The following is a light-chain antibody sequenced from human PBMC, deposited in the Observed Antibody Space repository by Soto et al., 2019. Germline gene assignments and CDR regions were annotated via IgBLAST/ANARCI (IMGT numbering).Light chain of an antibody. V-gene: IGKV3-20*01. CDR1: QSVSSNY. CDR2: GAS. CDR3: QQYGSSPPT. J-gene: IGKJ1*01. Sequence: EIVLTQSPGTLSLSPGERATLSCRASQSVSSNYLAWYRRKPGQAPSLLIYGASSRAPGIPGRFSGSGSGTDFTLTITRLEPEDFAVYYCQQYGSSPPTFGQGTKVEFK.